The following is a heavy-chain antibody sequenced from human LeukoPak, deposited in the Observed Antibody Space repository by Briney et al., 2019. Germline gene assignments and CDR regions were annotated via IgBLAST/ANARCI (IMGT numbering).Heavy chain of an antibody. Sequence: ASVKVSCKASGYTFTSYDINWVRQATGQGLEWMGWVNPNSGNTGYAQKFQGRVTMTRNTSISTAYMELSSLRSEDTAVYYCARVGDYGDYRWFDPWGQGTLVTVSS. V-gene: IGHV1-8*01. J-gene: IGHJ5*02. CDR3: ARVGDYGDYRWFDP. D-gene: IGHD4-17*01. CDR2: VNPNSGNT. CDR1: GYTFTSYD.